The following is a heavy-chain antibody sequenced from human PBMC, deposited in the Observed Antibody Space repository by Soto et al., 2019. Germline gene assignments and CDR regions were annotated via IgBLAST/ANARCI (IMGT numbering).Heavy chain of an antibody. CDR2: INHSGST. Sequence: QVQLQQWGAGLLKPSETLSLTCPVYCGSFSGYYWSWIRQPPGKGLEWIGEINHSGSTNYNPSLKSRVTMSVDTSKNQFSLKLSSVTAADTAVYYCARTSRFDCWGQGTLVTVSS. V-gene: IGHV4-34*01. CDR3: ARTSRFDC. J-gene: IGHJ4*02. D-gene: IGHD6-6*01. CDR1: CGSFSGYY.